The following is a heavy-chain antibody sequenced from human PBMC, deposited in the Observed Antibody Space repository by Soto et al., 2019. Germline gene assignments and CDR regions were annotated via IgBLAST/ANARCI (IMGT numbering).Heavy chain of an antibody. CDR1: GGSFSGYY. V-gene: IGHV4-34*01. CDR2: INHSGST. CDR3: ARGGIPLTFGGVIVIGYFDY. Sequence: SDTLSLTCAVYGGSFSGYYWSWVRQPPGKGLEWIGEINHSGSTNYNPSLKSRVTISVDTSKNQFSLKLSSVTAADTAVYYCARGGIPLTFGGVIVIGYFDYWGQGTLVTVS. D-gene: IGHD3-16*02. J-gene: IGHJ4*02.